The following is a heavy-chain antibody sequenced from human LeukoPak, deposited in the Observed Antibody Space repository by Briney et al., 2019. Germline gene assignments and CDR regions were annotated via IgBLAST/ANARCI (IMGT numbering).Heavy chain of an antibody. J-gene: IGHJ4*02. Sequence: GGSLRLSCAASGFSVSTYAMSWVRQAPGKGLEWVSAISVIGDNTYYADSVKGRFTLFRDNSKNTLYLQMNRLRVEDTAVYYCAKEGGGADDYWGQGTLVTVSS. CDR1: GFSVSTYA. CDR3: AKEGGGADDY. CDR2: ISVIGDNT. D-gene: IGHD3-16*01. V-gene: IGHV3-23*01.